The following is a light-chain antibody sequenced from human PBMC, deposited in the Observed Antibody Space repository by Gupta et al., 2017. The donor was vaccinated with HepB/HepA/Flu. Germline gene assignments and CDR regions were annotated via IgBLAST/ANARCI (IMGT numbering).Light chain of an antibody. CDR1: QGISSY. CDR2: AAS. V-gene: IGKV1-9*01. J-gene: IGKJ4*01. Sequence: PPSFLSASVGDRVTITCRASQGISSYLAWYQQRPGKAPKLLIYAASTVQSGVSSRFSGSGSGTEFTLTISSLQPEDFATYYCQQRNRFPNTFGGGTKVEIK. CDR3: QQRNRFPNT.